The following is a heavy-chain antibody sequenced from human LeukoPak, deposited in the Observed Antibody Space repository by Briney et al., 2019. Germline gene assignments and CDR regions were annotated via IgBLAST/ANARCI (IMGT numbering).Heavy chain of an antibody. Sequence: GGSLRLSCAAPGFSFSTYGMHWVRQAPGKGLEWVAFIRNDGSNRDYADSVKGRFTISRDNSKNTLYLQMNSLRAEDTAVYYCTRRYFDWLLDYWGQGTLVTVSS. D-gene: IGHD3-9*01. V-gene: IGHV3-30*02. CDR3: TRRYFDWLLDY. CDR1: GFSFSTYG. CDR2: IRNDGSNR. J-gene: IGHJ4*02.